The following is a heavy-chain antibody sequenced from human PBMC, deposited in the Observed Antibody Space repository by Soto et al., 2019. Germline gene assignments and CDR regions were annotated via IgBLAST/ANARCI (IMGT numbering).Heavy chain of an antibody. J-gene: IGHJ2*01. V-gene: IGHV3-23*01. CDR2: TSGGGSTA. D-gene: IGHD3-22*01. CDR3: AKVRVILVARGYFDL. Sequence: GGSLRLSCAASGFTFTSYAMSWVRQAPGKGLEWVSAITSGGGSTAYYADSVKGRFTISRDNSNNTVFLQMNSLRAEDTALYYCAKVRVILVARGYFDLWGRGTLVTRLL. CDR1: GFTFTSYA.